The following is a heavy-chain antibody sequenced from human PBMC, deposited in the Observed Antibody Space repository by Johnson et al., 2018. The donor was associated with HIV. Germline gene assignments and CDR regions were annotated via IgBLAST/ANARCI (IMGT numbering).Heavy chain of an antibody. V-gene: IGHV3-30*02. Sequence: QMLLVESGGGVVRPGGSLRLSCAASGFTFSSYGMHWVRQAPGKGLEWVAFIRYDGSNKYYADSVKGRFTISRDNARNSLFLQMNSLRAEDTAVYDCARIPGSGWEHDAFDIWGQGTLVTVSS. CDR3: ARIPGSGWEHDAFDI. J-gene: IGHJ3*02. D-gene: IGHD6-19*01. CDR2: IRYDGSNK. CDR1: GFTFSSYG.